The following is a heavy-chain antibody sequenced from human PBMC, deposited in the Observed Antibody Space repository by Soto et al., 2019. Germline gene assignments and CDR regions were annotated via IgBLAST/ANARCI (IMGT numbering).Heavy chain of an antibody. D-gene: IGHD3-22*01. CDR2: IIPIFGTA. V-gene: IGHV1-69*01. CDR1: GGTFSSYA. J-gene: IGHJ4*02. CDR3: AREGDSGSHIGY. Sequence: QVQLVQSGAEVKKPGSSVKVSCKASGGTFSSYAISWVRQALGQGLEWKGGIIPIFGTANDSQKFQGRVTITADESTYTAYMELSSLGSDDRAVYYCAREGDSGSHIGYWGQETLVTVSS.